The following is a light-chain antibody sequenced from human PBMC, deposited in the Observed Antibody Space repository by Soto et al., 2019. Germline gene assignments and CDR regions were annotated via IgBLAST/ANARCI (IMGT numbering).Light chain of an antibody. Sequence: EIVLTQSPGTLSLSPGERATLSCRASQSVSSSYLAWYRQKPGQAPRPLIYGASSRAIGIPDRFSGSGSGTDFTLTISRLEPEDFAVYYCQQYGSSPWTFGQGTKVDIK. CDR3: QQYGSSPWT. J-gene: IGKJ1*01. CDR2: GAS. CDR1: QSVSSSY. V-gene: IGKV3-20*01.